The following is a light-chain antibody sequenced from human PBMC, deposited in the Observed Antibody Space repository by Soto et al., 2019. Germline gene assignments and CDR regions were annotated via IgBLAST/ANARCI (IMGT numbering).Light chain of an antibody. Sequence: QSALTQPASVSGSPGQSITISCTGTSSDVGGYNYVSWYQQYPGKAPKLMIYDVSNRPSGVSNRFSGSKSGNTASLTISGLQAEDEADYYCSSDTSSRVVFGGGTQLTVL. CDR2: DVS. V-gene: IGLV2-14*03. CDR3: SSDTSSRVV. J-gene: IGLJ2*01. CDR1: SSDVGGYNY.